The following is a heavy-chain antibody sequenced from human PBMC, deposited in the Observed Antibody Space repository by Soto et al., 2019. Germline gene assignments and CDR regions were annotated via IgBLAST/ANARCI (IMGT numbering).Heavy chain of an antibody. CDR2: TYCRSKWYN. J-gene: IGHJ4*02. Sequence: SQTLTLSCPISGASVSSNSAAWNWIRQSPSKGREWLRTTYCRSKWYNDYAVSVKSRITINPVTSKNQCSLQLTSVPPEDTAVYCCARDSYRSSDYWGQGTLVTVSS. V-gene: IGHV6-1*01. CDR3: ARDSYRSSDY. CDR1: GASVSSNSAA. D-gene: IGHD6-19*01.